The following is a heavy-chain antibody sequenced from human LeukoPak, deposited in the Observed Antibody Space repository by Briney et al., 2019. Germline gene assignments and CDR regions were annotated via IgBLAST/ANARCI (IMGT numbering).Heavy chain of an antibody. V-gene: IGHV3-21*01. CDR3: ARVDPGSYLMFYYVDF. Sequence: GGSLRLSCAASGFTFSNHNMNWVRQAPGKGLEWDSSISTSSSYIYYADSVKGRFTISRDNAKNSLYLQMNSLRAEDTAVYYCARVDPGSYLMFYYVDFWGQGTLVTVSS. CDR1: GFTFSNHN. J-gene: IGHJ4*02. CDR2: ISTSSSYI. D-gene: IGHD3-10*01.